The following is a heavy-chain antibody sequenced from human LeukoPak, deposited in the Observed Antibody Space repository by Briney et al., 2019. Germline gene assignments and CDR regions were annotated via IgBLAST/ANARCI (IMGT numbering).Heavy chain of an antibody. CDR1: GFTFSDYY. J-gene: IGHJ5*02. Sequence: GALRLSCAASGFTFSDYYMSWIRQAPGKGLEWVSYISSSGSTIYYADSVKGRFTISRDNAKNSLYLQMNSLRAEDTAVYYCARGIYGDYVGGIGRWFDPWGQGTLVTVSS. D-gene: IGHD4-17*01. CDR3: ARGIYGDYVGGIGRWFDP. CDR2: ISSSGSTI. V-gene: IGHV3-11*04.